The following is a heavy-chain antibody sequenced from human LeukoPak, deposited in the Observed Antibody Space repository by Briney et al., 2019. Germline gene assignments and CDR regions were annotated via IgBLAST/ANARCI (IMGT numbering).Heavy chain of an antibody. V-gene: IGHV4-4*07. Sequence: SETLSLTCTVSGGSISTFYWSWIRQPAGKGLEWIGRIFTTGNTNYNPSLKSRVTMSVDTSKNQFSLKLSSVTAADTAMYYCARGRSYGDSYYYYYMDVWGKGTTVTISS. CDR2: IFTTGNT. J-gene: IGHJ6*03. D-gene: IGHD4-17*01. CDR1: GGSISTFY. CDR3: ARGRSYGDSYYYYYMDV.